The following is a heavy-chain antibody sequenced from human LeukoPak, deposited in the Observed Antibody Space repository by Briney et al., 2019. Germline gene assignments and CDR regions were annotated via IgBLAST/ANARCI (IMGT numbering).Heavy chain of an antibody. J-gene: IGHJ4*02. CDR1: GYTFTSYG. CDR3: ASPVDSKLYVFDY. Sequence: SVKVSCKASGYTFTSYGISWVRQAPGQGLEWMGGIIPIFGAANYAQKFQGRVTITADKSTSTAYMELSSLRSEDTAVYYCASPVDSKLYVFDYWGQGTLVTVSS. D-gene: IGHD2-8*01. CDR2: IIPIFGAA. V-gene: IGHV1-69*06.